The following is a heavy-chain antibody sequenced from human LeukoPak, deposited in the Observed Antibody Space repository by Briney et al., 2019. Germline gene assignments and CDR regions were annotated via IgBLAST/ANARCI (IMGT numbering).Heavy chain of an antibody. CDR2: INPSGGST. CDR1: GYTFTSYY. V-gene: IGHV1-46*01. Sequence: ASVKVSCKASGYTFTSYYMHWVRQAPGQGLEWMGIINPSGGSTSYAQKFQGRVTMTRDMSTSTVYMELSSLRFEDTAVYFCAREGYCRGGTCYSFDYWGQGTLVTVSS. J-gene: IGHJ4*02. D-gene: IGHD2-15*01. CDR3: AREGYCRGGTCYSFDY.